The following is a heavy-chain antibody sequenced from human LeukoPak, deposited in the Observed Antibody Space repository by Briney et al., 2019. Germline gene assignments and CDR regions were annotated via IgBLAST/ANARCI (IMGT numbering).Heavy chain of an antibody. J-gene: IGHJ4*02. V-gene: IGHV3-7*03. Sequence: GRSLRLSCAASGFTFSSYAMHWVRQAPGKGLEWVANINKDGSEKYYVDSVKGRFTISRDNAKNSLYLQMNSLRGEDTAVYYCVRFPTGFDYWGQGILVTVSS. CDR2: INKDGSEK. CDR3: VRFPTGFDY. CDR1: GFTFSSYA. D-gene: IGHD4-17*01.